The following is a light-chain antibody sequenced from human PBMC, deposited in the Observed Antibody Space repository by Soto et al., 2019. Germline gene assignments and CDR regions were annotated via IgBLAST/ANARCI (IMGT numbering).Light chain of an antibody. CDR2: GAS. Sequence: ESVLTQSPGTLSLSPGERATLSCRASQSVSSNYLAWYQQKPGQAPRLLIYGASTRATCIPDRFSGSGSGTDFTLTISRLEPEDSAVYYCQQYGSSPTWTFGQGTKVELK. V-gene: IGKV3-20*01. J-gene: IGKJ1*01. CDR1: QSVSSNY. CDR3: QQYGSSPTWT.